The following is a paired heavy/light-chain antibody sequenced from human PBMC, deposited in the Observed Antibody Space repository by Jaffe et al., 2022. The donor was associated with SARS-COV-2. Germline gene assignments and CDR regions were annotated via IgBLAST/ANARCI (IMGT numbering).Heavy chain of an antibody. V-gene: IGHV3-11*01. CDR1: GFTFSDFF. Sequence: QVQLVESGGGSVKPGGSLRLSCAASGFTFSDFFMGWIRQAPGEGLEWISSVSNGDVTRYYADSVKGRFTISRDDARNSLYLQMNSLRADDTAVYYCARDGAYYDRSGYRPYWGQGILVTVSS. J-gene: IGHJ4*02. CDR3: ARDGAYYDRSGYRPY. D-gene: IGHD3-22*01. CDR2: VSNGDVTR.
Light chain of an antibody. J-gene: IGKJ5*01. CDR1: QGIGNY. CDR3: QQLSDYPVT. V-gene: IGKV1-9*01. Sequence: DIQLTQSPSFVSASVGDRVTITCRASQGIGNYLAWYQQKPGKAPKLLIYATSTLQSGVPSRFSGSGFGTEFTLTINSLQPEDFARYYCQQLSDYPVTFGLGTRLDIK. CDR2: ATS.